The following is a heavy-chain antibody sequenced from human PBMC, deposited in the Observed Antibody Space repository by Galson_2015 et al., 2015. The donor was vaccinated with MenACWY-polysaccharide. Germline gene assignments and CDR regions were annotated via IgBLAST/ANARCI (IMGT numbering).Heavy chain of an antibody. D-gene: IGHD5-24*01. CDR1: GFTFSNYW. V-gene: IGHV3-7*01. CDR3: ATAPSLHVGQH. J-gene: IGHJ1*01. Sequence: SLRLSCAASGFTFSNYWMSWVRQAPGKGLEWVANIKQDGSAEYCVDSVRGRFTISRDNAKNSVYLQMSSLRAEDTAVYYCATAPSLHVGQHWGQGTLVIVSS. CDR2: IKQDGSAE.